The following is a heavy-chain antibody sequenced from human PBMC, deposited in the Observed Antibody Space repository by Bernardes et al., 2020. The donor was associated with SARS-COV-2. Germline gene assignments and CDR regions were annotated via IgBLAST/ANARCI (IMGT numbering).Heavy chain of an antibody. CDR3: VRSCSGGTCYGRFGP. D-gene: IGHD2-15*01. Sequence: GSLRLPCAASGFPFSNYWLHWVRQAPGKGPVWVSRINSDGSSTSCADFVKGRFTISRDNAKNTLYLEMNSLRVEDTAVYYCVRSCSGGTCYGRFGPWGQGTLVTVSS. CDR1: GFPFSNYW. J-gene: IGHJ5*02. V-gene: IGHV3-74*01. CDR2: INSDGSST.